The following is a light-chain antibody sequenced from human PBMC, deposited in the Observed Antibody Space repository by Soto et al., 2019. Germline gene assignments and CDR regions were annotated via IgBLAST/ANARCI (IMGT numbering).Light chain of an antibody. J-gene: IGKJ4*01. CDR2: DAS. Sequence: EIVLTQSPATLSLSPGERATLSCRASQSVSSYLAWYQQKPGQAPRLLIYDASNRATGIPARFSGSGSGIYFTLAISSLEPEDFAVYYCQQRSNWPFFGGGTKVEIK. CDR1: QSVSSY. CDR3: QQRSNWPF. V-gene: IGKV3-11*01.